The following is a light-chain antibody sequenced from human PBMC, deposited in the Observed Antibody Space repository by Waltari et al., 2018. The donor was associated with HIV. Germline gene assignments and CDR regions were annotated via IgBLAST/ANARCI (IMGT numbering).Light chain of an antibody. CDR2: EVS. CDR1: SSDVGGYNF. J-gene: IGLJ3*02. CDR3: SSYKSSSIVVV. V-gene: IGLV2-14*01. Sequence: QSALTQPASVSGSPGQSITISCTGTSSDVGGYNFVSWSQQYPGQAPKLLSYEVSYRPSGVSNRCAGSKSGNTASLTISGLQAEDEADYYCSSYKSSSIVVVFGGGTRLAVL.